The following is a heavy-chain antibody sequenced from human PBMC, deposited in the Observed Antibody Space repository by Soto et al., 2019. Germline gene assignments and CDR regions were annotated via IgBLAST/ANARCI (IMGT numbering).Heavy chain of an antibody. V-gene: IGHV1-18*01. Sequence: GASVKVSCKTSGYTFTNYGITWVRQAPGQGLEWMGWISAYNGNTGYTQKLQGRVTITTDTSTSTAYMELRGLRDEDTAVYYCARDPVLRFLEWYGMDVWGQGTTVTVSS. J-gene: IGHJ6*02. CDR1: GYTFTNYG. CDR3: ARDPVLRFLEWYGMDV. D-gene: IGHD3-3*01. CDR2: ISAYNGNT.